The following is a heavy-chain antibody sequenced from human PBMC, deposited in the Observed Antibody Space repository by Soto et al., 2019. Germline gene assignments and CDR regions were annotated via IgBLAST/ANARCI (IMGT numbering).Heavy chain of an antibody. V-gene: IGHV3-33*01. CDR3: XRQVVVVVASSADAFDI. J-gene: IGHJ3*02. CDR1: GFTFSSYG. CDR2: IWSDGSNK. Sequence: PGGSLRLSCAASGFTFSSYGMHWVRQAPGKGLEWVAVIWSDGSNKYYADSVKGRFTISRDNSKNTLYLQMNSLRAEDTAVYYCXRQVVVVVASSADAFDIWGQGTMVTVSS. D-gene: IGHD2-15*01.